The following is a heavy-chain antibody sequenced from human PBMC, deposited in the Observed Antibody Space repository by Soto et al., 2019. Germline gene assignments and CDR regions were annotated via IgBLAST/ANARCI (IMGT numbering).Heavy chain of an antibody. CDR1: GFTFSSYW. J-gene: IGHJ4*02. D-gene: IGHD6-13*01. V-gene: IGHV3-74*01. Sequence: LRLSCAASGFTFSSYWMHWVRQAPGKGLVWVSRINSDGSSTSYADSVKGRFTISRDNAKNTLYLQMNSLRAEDTAVYYCASFDSSSWLFDYWGQGTLVTVSS. CDR2: INSDGSST. CDR3: ASFDSSSWLFDY.